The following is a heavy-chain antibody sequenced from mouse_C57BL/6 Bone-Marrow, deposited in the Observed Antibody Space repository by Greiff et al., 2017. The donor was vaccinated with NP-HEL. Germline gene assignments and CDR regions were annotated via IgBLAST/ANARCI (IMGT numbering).Heavy chain of an antibody. CDR1: GYTFTSYW. V-gene: IGHV1-53*01. Sequence: QVQLQQPGTELVKPGASVKLSCKASGYTFTSYWMHWVKQRPGQGLEWIGNLTPSNGGSNYNEKFKSKANLTVDKSSSTAYMQLSSLTSEDSAVYYCARGDYSNYVGYFDVWGTGTTVTVSS. CDR2: LTPSNGGS. D-gene: IGHD2-5*01. J-gene: IGHJ1*03. CDR3: ARGDYSNYVGYFDV.